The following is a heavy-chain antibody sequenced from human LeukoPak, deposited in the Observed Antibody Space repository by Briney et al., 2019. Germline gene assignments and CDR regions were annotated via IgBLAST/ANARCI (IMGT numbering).Heavy chain of an antibody. J-gene: IGHJ4*02. Sequence: PGRSLRLSCAASGFTFNSYAMTWVRQAPGKGLEWVSGISGSGGNTYYADSVKGRFTISRDNSKNTLSLQMNGLRAEDTAIYYCAKTFRIVGATFPDYWGQGTLVTVSS. D-gene: IGHD1-26*01. CDR1: GFTFNSYA. V-gene: IGHV3-23*01. CDR3: AKTFRIVGATFPDY. CDR2: ISGSGGNT.